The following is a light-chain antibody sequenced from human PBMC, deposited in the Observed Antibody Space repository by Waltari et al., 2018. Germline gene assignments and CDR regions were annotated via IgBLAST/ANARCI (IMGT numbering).Light chain of an antibody. V-gene: IGLV3-25*03. J-gene: IGLJ2*01. CDR1: ALPRHF. CDR3: QSADSSGSFLV. Sequence: SYELTQPPSVSASPGQTARITCSGDALPRHFAPWYQVKPGQPPVLVIQKDSERPSGIPERFSGSSAGTTVTLTVSGVQPEDEGDFYCQSADSSGSFLVFGGGTKLTVL. CDR2: KDS.